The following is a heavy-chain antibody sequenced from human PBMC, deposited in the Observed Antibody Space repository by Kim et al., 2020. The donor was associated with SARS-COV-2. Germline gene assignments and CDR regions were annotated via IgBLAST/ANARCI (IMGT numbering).Heavy chain of an antibody. J-gene: IGHJ3*02. Sequence: ASVKVSCKASGYTFTSYAMHWVRQAPGQRLEWMGWINAGNGNTKYSQKFQGRVTITRDRSASTAYMELSSLGSEDTAVYYCARETYGDHYAFDIWGQGTMVTVSS. CDR1: GYTFTSYA. CDR3: ARETYGDHYAFDI. D-gene: IGHD4-17*01. CDR2: INAGNGNT. V-gene: IGHV1-3*01.